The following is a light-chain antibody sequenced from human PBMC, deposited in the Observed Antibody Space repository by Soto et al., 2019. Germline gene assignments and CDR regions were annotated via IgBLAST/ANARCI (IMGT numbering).Light chain of an antibody. Sequence: EIKMTQSPSSLSASVGDRVTITCRATQDISNYLAWYQQKPGKVPKLLIYAASTLQSGVPSRFSGSGSGTDFTLTISSLQPEDVATYFCHKYNTAAWTFGQGTKVGIK. V-gene: IGKV1-27*01. J-gene: IGKJ1*01. CDR1: QDISNY. CDR2: AAS. CDR3: HKYNTAAWT.